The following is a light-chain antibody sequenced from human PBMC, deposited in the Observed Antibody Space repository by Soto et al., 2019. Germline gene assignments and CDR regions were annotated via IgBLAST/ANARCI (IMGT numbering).Light chain of an antibody. CDR2: DAS. CDR1: RSISDW. J-gene: IGKJ1*01. CDR3: QHYNSYSEA. V-gene: IGKV1-5*01. Sequence: DIQMTQSPSTLSPSVGDRVTITCRASRSISDWVAWYQQKPGKAPNLLIFDASSLKSGVPSRFSGSGSGTEFTLTISSLQPDDVATYYCQHYNSYSEAFGQGTKVELK.